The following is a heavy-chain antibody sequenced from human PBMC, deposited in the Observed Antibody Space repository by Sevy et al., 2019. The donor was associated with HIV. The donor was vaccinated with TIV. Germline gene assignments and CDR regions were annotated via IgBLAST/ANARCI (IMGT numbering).Heavy chain of an antibody. Sequence: GGSLRLSCAASGFTFSNFAMHWVRQAPGKGLEWVAVISYDGSNKYYAHSVKGRFTISRDNSKNTLYLQMNSLRPEETAVYYCANGLRSDSSDYYYSDDYYHGMDVWGQGTTVTVSS. CDR1: GFTFSNFA. J-gene: IGHJ6*02. V-gene: IGHV3-30-3*01. CDR2: ISYDGSNK. CDR3: ANGLRSDSSDYYYSDDYYHGMDV. D-gene: IGHD3-22*01.